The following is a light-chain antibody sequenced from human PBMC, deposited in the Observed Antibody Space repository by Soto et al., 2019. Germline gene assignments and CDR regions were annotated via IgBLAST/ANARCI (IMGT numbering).Light chain of an antibody. V-gene: IGKV1-39*01. CDR2: AVA. CDR1: ENITRY. J-gene: IGKJ5*01. CDR3: QQTYSSLIT. Sequence: DIQMTQSPSSLSASVGDRVTITCRASENITRYLNWYQQIPGKAPNLLIYAVARLQSGVPSRFSAIGSGTDFTLTITSLQPEDFATYYCQQTYSSLITFGQGTRREIK.